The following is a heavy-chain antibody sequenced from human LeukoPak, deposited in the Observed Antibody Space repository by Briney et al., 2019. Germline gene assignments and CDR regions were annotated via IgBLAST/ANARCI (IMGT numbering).Heavy chain of an antibody. CDR1: GYTFTSYA. Sequence: ASVKVSCKASGYTFTSYAMNWVRQAPGQGLEWMGWINTNTGNPTYAQGFTGRFVFSLDTSVSTAYLQISSLKAEDTAVYYCARGMPRGWLTTTLSLGMDVWGQGTTVTVSS. D-gene: IGHD3-16*01. J-gene: IGHJ6*02. V-gene: IGHV7-4-1*02. CDR3: ARGMPRGWLTTTLSLGMDV. CDR2: INTNTGNP.